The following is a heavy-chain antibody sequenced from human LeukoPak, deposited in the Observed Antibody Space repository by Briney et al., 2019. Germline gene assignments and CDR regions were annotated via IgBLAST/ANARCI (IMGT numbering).Heavy chain of an antibody. J-gene: IGHJ4*02. V-gene: IGHV1-69*04. CDR3: ASLLGYSSSSSCPFEY. CDR2: IIPIFGIA. Sequence: ASVKVSCKASGGTFSSYAISWVRQAPGQGLEWMGRIIPIFGIANYAQKFQGRVTITADKSTSTAYMELSSLRSEDTAVDYGASLLGYSSSSSCPFEYWGQGTLVTVSS. CDR1: GGTFSSYA. D-gene: IGHD2-2*03.